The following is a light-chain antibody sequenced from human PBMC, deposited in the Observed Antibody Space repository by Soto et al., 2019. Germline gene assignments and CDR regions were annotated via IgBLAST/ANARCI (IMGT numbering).Light chain of an antibody. J-gene: IGLJ2*01. CDR1: SSDVGGYKY. V-gene: IGLV2-14*01. Sequence: QSVLTQPASVSGSPGQSITISCTGTSSDVGGYKYVSWYQQHPDKAPKLIIFEVSNRPSGISSRFSGSKSGNTASLTISGLQAEDEADYYCQSFDSRLSAPVFGGGTQLTVL. CDR2: EVS. CDR3: QSFDSRLSAPV.